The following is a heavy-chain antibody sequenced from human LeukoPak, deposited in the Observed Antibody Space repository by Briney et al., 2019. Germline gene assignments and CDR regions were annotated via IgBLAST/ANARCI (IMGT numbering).Heavy chain of an antibody. Sequence: ASVKVSCKASGYTFTNYDINWVRQAAGQGLEWMGWMNPNSGNTGCPQKFQGRVTMTRNTSINTAYVELSSLKSEDTAVYYCARRVLGRRWLPSDYWGQGTLVTVSS. V-gene: IGHV1-8*01. CDR1: GYTFTNYD. D-gene: IGHD5-24*01. CDR3: ARRVLGRRWLPSDY. J-gene: IGHJ4*02. CDR2: MNPNSGNT.